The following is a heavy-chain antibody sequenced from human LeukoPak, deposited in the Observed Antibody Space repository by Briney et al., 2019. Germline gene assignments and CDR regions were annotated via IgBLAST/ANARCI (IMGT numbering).Heavy chain of an antibody. CDR2: IYYSGST. J-gene: IGHJ4*02. D-gene: IGHD4-17*01. CDR1: GGSISSYY. V-gene: IGHV4-59*01. CDR3: ARVKTDYGDYVVDY. Sequence: SETLSLTCTVSGGSISSYYWSWIRQPPGKGLEWIGYIYYSGSTNYNPSLKSRVTISVDTSKNQFPLKLSSVTAADTAVYYCARVKTDYGDYVVDYWGQGTLVTVSS.